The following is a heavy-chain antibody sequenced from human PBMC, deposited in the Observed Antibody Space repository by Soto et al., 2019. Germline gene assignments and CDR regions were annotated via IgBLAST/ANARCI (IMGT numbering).Heavy chain of an antibody. CDR3: ARLVGAVLVDF. J-gene: IGHJ4*02. D-gene: IGHD2-8*02. CDR2: MYHSGST. V-gene: IGHV4-4*02. Sequence: QVQLQESGPGLVRPSGTLSLTCAVSGASISSTTSGNWWSWVRQPPGKGLEWIGEMYHSGSTNYNPSLKIHVPLFVVQANDPFSLELSSVPAADTAVCYCARLVGAVLVDFWGQGTLVTVSS. CDR1: GASISSTTSGNW.